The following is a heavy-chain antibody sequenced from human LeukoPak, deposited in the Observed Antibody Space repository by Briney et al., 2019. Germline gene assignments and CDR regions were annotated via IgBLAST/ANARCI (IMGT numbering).Heavy chain of an antibody. CDR1: GFTFSSYA. Sequence: GGSLRLSCAASGFTFSSYAMSWVRQAPGKGLEWVSAISGSGGSTYYADSVKGRFTISRDNSKNTLYLQMNSLRAEDTAVYYCAKMSASTSMVTGGLDYWGQGTLVTVSS. D-gene: IGHD5-18*01. CDR2: ISGSGGST. CDR3: AKMSASTSMVTGGLDY. V-gene: IGHV3-23*01. J-gene: IGHJ4*02.